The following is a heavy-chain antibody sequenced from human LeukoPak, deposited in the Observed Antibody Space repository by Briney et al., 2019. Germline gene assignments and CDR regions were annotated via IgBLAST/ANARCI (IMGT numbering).Heavy chain of an antibody. J-gene: IGHJ6*02. CDR1: GGSFSGYY. V-gene: IGHV4-34*01. CDR2: INHSGST. CDR3: ARGRRHYYYYGMDV. Sequence: SESLSLTCAVYGGSFSGYYWSWIRQPPGKGLEWIGEINHSGSTNYNPSLKSRVTISVDTSKNQFSLKLSSVTAADTAVYYCARGRRHYYYYGMDVWGQGTTVTVSS.